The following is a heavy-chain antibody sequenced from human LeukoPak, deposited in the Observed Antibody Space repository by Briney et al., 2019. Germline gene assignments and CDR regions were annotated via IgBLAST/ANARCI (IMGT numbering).Heavy chain of an antibody. CDR3: ARDRGYYYDSSGYYSKTSWLDP. J-gene: IGHJ5*02. V-gene: IGHV4-59*01. Sequence: SETLSLTCTVSGGSISSYYWGWIRQPPGKGLEWIGYIYYSGSTNYNPSLKSRVTISVDTSKNQFSLKLSSVTAADTAVYYCARDRGYYYDSSGYYSKTSWLDPWGQGTLVTVSS. D-gene: IGHD3-22*01. CDR1: GGSISSYY. CDR2: IYYSGST.